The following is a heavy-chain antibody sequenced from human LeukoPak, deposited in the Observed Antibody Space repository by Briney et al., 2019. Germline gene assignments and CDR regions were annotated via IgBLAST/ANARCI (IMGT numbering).Heavy chain of an antibody. CDR1: GFTFSTYA. CDR3: AARPLMPPRFDY. Sequence: GGSLRLSCTASGFTFSTYAMSWVRQAPGKGLQWVSAISGGGGSTYYADSVKGRFTISRDNSKSTLYLQINSLRADDTAIYYCAARPLMPPRFDYWGQGILVTVSS. V-gene: IGHV3-23*01. J-gene: IGHJ4*02. CDR2: ISGGGGST. D-gene: IGHD2-2*01.